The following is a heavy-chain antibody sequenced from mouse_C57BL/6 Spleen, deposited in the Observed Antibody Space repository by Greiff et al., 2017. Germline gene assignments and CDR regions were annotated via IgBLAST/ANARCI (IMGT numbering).Heavy chain of an antibody. V-gene: IGHV1-80*01. CDR1: GYAFSSYW. J-gene: IGHJ3*01. Sequence: QVQLKQSGAELVKPGASVKISCKASGYAFSSYWMNWVKQRPGKGLEWIGQIYPGDGDTNYNGKFKGKATLTADKSSSTAYMQLSSLTSEDSAVYFCARQYYGSSYGFAYWGQGTLVTVSA. CDR3: ARQYYGSSYGFAY. CDR2: IYPGDGDT. D-gene: IGHD1-1*01.